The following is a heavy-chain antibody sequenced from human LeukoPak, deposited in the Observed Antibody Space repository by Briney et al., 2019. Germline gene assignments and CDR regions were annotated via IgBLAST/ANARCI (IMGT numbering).Heavy chain of an antibody. V-gene: IGHV3-11*05. Sequence: KPGGSLRLSCAASGFTFSDYYMSWIRQAPGKGLEWVSYISSSSSYTNYADPVKGRFTISRDNAKNSLYLQMNSLRAEDTAVYYCARDRDYGGNSGAWDIWGQGTMVTVSS. CDR3: ARDRDYGGNSGAWDI. CDR1: GFTFSDYY. CDR2: ISSSSSYT. J-gene: IGHJ3*02. D-gene: IGHD4-23*01.